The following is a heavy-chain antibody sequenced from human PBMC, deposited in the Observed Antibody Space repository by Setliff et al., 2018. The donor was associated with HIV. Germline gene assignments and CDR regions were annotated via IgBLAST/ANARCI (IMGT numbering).Heavy chain of an antibody. CDR2: RSGSGDST. V-gene: IGHV3-23*01. Sequence: PGGSLRLSCAASGFTFSNYAVTWVRQAPGKGLEWVSSRSGSGDSTYYADSVKGRFTIARDNSKNTLYLQMNSLRAEDTAVYYCAKAWQLLPSDAFDIWGQGTMVTVSS. CDR3: AKAWQLLPSDAFDI. CDR1: GFTFSNYA. J-gene: IGHJ3*02. D-gene: IGHD1-26*01.